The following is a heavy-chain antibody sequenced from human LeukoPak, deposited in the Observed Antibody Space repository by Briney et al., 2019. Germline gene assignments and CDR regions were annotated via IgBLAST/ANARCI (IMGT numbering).Heavy chain of an antibody. CDR2: ISGSGGST. CDR1: GFTFSSYA. CDR3: AKDEQEVGYYDFLHCH. J-gene: IGHJ4*02. Sequence: GGSLRLSCAASGFTFSSYAMSWVRQAPGKGLEWVSAISGSGGSTYYADSVKGRFTISRDNSKNTLYLQMNSLRAEDTAVYYCAKDEQEVGYYDFLHCHWGQGTLVTVSS. V-gene: IGHV3-23*01. D-gene: IGHD3-3*01.